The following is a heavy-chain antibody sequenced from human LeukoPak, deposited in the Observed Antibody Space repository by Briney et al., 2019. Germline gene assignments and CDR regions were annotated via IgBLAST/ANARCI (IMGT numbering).Heavy chain of an antibody. Sequence: SETLSLTCTVSGYSITSGYYWGWIRQPPGKGLEWIGSIYYSGSTYYSPSLKSRVTISVDTSENQFSLKVSSVTAADTAVYYCARDQKGGRQLYDWGQGTLVTVSS. CDR3: ARDQKGGRQLYD. V-gene: IGHV4-38-2*02. CDR2: IYYSGST. J-gene: IGHJ4*02. D-gene: IGHD3-3*01. CDR1: GYSITSGYY.